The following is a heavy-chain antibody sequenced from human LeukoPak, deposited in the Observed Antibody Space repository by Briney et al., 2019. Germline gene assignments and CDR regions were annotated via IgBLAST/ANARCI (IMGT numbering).Heavy chain of an antibody. D-gene: IGHD1-26*01. CDR1: GFTFSSYA. CDR2: ITVSGDKT. J-gene: IGHJ3*02. CDR3: AKLNSGSYSYDAFDI. Sequence: PGGSLRLSCAASGFTFSSYAMSWVRQAPGKGLEWVSGITVSGDKTYCADSVKGRLTISRGTSTNTPYLQLNSQRAADTAVYYCAKLNSGSYSYDAFDIWGQGTVVTVSS. V-gene: IGHV3-23*01.